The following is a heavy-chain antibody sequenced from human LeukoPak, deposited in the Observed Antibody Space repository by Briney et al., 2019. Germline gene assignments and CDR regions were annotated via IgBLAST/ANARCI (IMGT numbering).Heavy chain of an antibody. D-gene: IGHD3-22*01. CDR2: INPSGGST. CDR3: ARDYYDSSGYYFVASYNWFDP. V-gene: IGHV1-46*02. J-gene: IGHJ5*02. Sequence: GASVKVSCKASGYTFNSYYIHWMRQAPGQGLEWMGIINPSGGSTSYAQKFQGRVTMTRDMSTSTVYMELSSLRSEDTAVYYCARDYYDSSGYYFVASYNWFDPWGQGTLVTVSS. CDR1: GYTFNSYY.